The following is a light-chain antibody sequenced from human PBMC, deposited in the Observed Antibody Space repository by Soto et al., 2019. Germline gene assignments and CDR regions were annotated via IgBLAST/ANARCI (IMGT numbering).Light chain of an antibody. CDR1: QGISSA. CDR2: DAS. J-gene: IGKJ3*01. V-gene: IGKV1-13*02. Sequence: ALQLNQSPSSLSASVGDRVTITCRASQGISSALAWYQQKPGKAPKLLVYDASRLESGVPSRCSGSGAGTDFTLNISSLQPEEIATYSGQQYNSYQYTFGPGTKADIK. CDR3: QQYNSYQYT.